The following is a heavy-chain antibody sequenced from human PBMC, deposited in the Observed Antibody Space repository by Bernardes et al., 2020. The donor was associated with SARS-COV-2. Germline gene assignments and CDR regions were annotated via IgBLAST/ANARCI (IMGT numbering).Heavy chain of an antibody. D-gene: IGHD2-2*01. Sequence: GGSLRLSCAASGFTFSSSSMNWVRQAPGKGLEWVSSISSSSSYIYYADSVKGRFTISRDNAKNSLYLQMNSLRAEDTAVYYCAREWGQLLDYYYYGMGVWGQGTTVTVSS. J-gene: IGHJ6*02. V-gene: IGHV3-21*01. CDR3: AREWGQLLDYYYYGMGV. CDR1: GFTFSSSS. CDR2: ISSSSSYI.